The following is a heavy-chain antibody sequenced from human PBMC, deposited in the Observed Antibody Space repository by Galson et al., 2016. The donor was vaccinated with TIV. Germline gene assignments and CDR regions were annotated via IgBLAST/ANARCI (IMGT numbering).Heavy chain of an antibody. CDR3: ARHSSYYDISSYYPLDI. CDR2: INSDGSTT. V-gene: IGHV3-74*01. J-gene: IGHJ4*02. CDR1: RFTFSTYW. D-gene: IGHD3-22*01. Sequence: SLRLSCAASRFTFSTYWMHWVRQAPGKGLVWVSHINSDGSTTNYADSVKGRFTISRDNAKNTLYLQMNGLRAEDTAVYYCARHSSYYDISSYYPLDIWGQGILVTVSS.